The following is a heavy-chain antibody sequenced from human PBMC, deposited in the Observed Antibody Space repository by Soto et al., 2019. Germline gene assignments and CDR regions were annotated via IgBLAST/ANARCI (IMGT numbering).Heavy chain of an antibody. CDR2: INPNSGGT. D-gene: IGHD5-18*01. V-gene: IGHV1-2*02. CDR3: AIDTSYYYGMDV. Sequence: SVKLSCKASGDSLNGYYRHWVRQAHGQGLEWMGWINPNSGGTNYAQKFQGRVTMTRDTSISTAYMELSRLRSDDTAVYYCAIDTSYYYGMDVWGQGTTVTSP. J-gene: IGHJ6*02. CDR1: GDSLNGYY.